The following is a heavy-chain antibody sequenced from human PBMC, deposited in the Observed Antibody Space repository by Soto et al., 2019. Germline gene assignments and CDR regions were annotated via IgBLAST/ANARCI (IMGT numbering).Heavy chain of an antibody. CDR3: AKDVGCSSTSCYLVSYYYYYGMDV. V-gene: IGHV3-30*18. CDR1: GFTFSSYG. J-gene: IGHJ6*02. CDR2: ISYDGSNK. Sequence: PGGSLRLSCAASGFTFSSYGMHWVRQAPGKGLEWVAVISYDGSNKYYADSVKGRFTISRDNSKNTLYLQMNSLRAEDTAVYYCAKDVGCSSTSCYLVSYYYYYGMDVWGQGTTVTVSS. D-gene: IGHD2-2*01.